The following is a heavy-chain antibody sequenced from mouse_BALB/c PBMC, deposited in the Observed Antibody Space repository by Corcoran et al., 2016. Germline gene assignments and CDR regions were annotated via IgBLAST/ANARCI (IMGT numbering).Heavy chain of an antibody. V-gene: IGHV1S34*01. CDR1: GYSFTGYY. J-gene: IGHJ3*01. D-gene: IGHD2-10*02. CDR3: AGLAGSLFAY. Sequence: LVKTGASVKISCKASGYSFTGYYMHWVKQSHGKSLEWIGYISCYNGATSYNQKFKGKATFTVDTSSSTAYMQFNSLTSEDSAVYYCAGLAGSLFAYWGQGTLVTVSA. CDR2: ISCYNGAT.